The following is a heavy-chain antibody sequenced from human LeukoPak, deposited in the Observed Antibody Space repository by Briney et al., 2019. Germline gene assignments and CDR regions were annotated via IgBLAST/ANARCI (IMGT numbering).Heavy chain of an antibody. CDR1: GGTFSSYA. D-gene: IGHD4-11*01. CDR3: ARDPATSDAFDI. Sequence: GASVKVSCKASGGTFSSYAISWVRQAPGQGLEWMGRIIPILGIANYAQKFQGRVTITADKSTSTAYMELSSLRSEDTAVYYCARDPATSDAFDIWGQGTMVTVSS. V-gene: IGHV1-69*04. CDR2: IIPILGIA. J-gene: IGHJ3*02.